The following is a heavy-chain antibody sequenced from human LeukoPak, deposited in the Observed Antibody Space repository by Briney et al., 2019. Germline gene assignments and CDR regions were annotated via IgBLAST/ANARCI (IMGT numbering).Heavy chain of an antibody. CDR1: GFTFSSYS. V-gene: IGHV3-21*01. CDR3: ARALSGSCYNPPYDY. D-gene: IGHD3-10*01. CDR2: ISSSSSYI. Sequence: GGSLRLSCAASGFTFSSYSMNWVRQAPGKGLEWVSSISSSSSYIYYADSVKGRFTISGDTSKNTLYMQMNSLRTEDTAVYYCARALSGSCYNPPYDYWGQGTLVTVSS. J-gene: IGHJ4*02.